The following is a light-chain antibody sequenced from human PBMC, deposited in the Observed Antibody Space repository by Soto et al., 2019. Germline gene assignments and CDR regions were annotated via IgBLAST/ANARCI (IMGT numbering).Light chain of an antibody. CDR2: DDN. V-gene: IGLV1-51*01. CDR1: DSNIGVNS. CDR3: GSWDSSLSAYV. J-gene: IGLJ1*01. Sequence: QSVLTQPPSVSAAPGQKVSISCSGSDSNIGVNSVSWYQQLPGTAPKLLIYDDNKRPSGIPDRFSGSKSGTSATLGITGFQTGDEADYYCGSWDSSLSAYVFGTGTKLTVL.